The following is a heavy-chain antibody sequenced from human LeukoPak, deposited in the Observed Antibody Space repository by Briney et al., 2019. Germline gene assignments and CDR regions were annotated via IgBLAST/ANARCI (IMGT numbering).Heavy chain of an antibody. CDR3: AKRWGVYDSRSYYYAFDH. CDR1: GFTFSNYG. Sequence: PGGSLRLSCTASGFTFSNYGMNWVRQAPGRGLEWVAFIRYDGSHKYYADSVKGRITISRDNSNNTLYLQLNSLTAEDTAVYFCAKRWGVYDSRSYYYAFDHWGQGTLVTVSS. J-gene: IGHJ4*02. D-gene: IGHD3-22*01. CDR2: IRYDGSHK. V-gene: IGHV3-30*02.